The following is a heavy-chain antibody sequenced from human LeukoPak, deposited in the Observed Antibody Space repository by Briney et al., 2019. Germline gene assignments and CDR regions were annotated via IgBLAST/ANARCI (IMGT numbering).Heavy chain of an antibody. CDR1: GFTFGSYS. Sequence: GGSLRLSCAASGFTFGSYSMNWVRQAPGKGLEWVSSISSSSSYIYYADSVKGRFTISGDNAKNSLYLQMNSLRAEDTAVYYCAREGLGSYYFDYWGQGTLVTVSS. CDR3: AREGLGSYYFDY. J-gene: IGHJ4*02. D-gene: IGHD1-26*01. CDR2: ISSSSSYI. V-gene: IGHV3-21*01.